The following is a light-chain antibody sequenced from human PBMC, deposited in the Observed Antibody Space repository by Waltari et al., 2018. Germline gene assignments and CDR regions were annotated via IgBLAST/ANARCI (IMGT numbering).Light chain of an antibody. V-gene: IGLV2-14*03. CDR1: RSDVGGYNF. J-gene: IGLJ1*01. Sequence: QSALTQPASVSGSPGQSITISCTGPRSDVGGYNFVSWYQQHPRKAPKLMSYGVTNRASGVSRRFTGSKSGNTAALTISWLQTDDEADYYCSSYRKSSTAGGVFGTGTKVTV. CDR3: SSYRKSSTAGGV. CDR2: GVT.